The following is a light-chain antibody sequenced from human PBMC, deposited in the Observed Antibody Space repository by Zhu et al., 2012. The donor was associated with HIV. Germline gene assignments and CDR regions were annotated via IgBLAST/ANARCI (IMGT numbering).Light chain of an antibody. Sequence: IVLTQSPATLSLSPGERATVSCRASGSVRSFLAWYQQKPGQAPRLLIYDTSKRATGIPAGFSGSGSGTDFTLTISSLEPEDFALYYCQQRSSWPLTFGGGTKVEIK. V-gene: IGKV3-11*01. CDR2: DTS. CDR3: QQRSSWPLT. J-gene: IGKJ4*01. CDR1: GSVRSF.